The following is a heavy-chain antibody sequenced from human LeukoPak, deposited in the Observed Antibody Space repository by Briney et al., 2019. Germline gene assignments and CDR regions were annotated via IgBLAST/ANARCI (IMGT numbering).Heavy chain of an antibody. J-gene: IGHJ6*04. CDR2: ISGSGGST. V-gene: IGHV3-23*01. Sequence: GGSLRLSCAASGFTFSSYAMSWVRQAPGKGLERVSAISGSGGSTYYADSVKGRFTISRDNSKNTLYLQMNSLRAEDTAVYYCAKAAAGYYYYGMDVWGKGTTVTVSS. CDR1: GFTFSSYA. CDR3: AKAAAGYYYYGMDV. D-gene: IGHD6-13*01.